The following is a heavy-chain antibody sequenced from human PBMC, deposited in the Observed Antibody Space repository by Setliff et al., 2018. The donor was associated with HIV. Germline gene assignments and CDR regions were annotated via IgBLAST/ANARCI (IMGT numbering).Heavy chain of an antibody. D-gene: IGHD6-19*01. J-gene: IGHJ4*02. CDR3: VIRKAGSGGSRPIDY. CDR1: GHRLTELS. CDR2: FDPEDDET. V-gene: IGHV1-24*01. Sequence: GASVKVSCKVSGHRLTELSIHWVRQAPGEGLEWVGGFDPEDDETIYAQNFQGRVTMTEDTSTDTAYMELSSLTSEDTAVYYCVIRKAGSGGSRPIDYWGQGTPVTVSS.